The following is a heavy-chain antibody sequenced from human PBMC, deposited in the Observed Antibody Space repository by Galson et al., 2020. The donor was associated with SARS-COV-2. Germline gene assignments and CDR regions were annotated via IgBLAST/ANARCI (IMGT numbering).Heavy chain of an antibody. V-gene: IGHV3-30*04. CDR2: ISHDGRME. D-gene: IGHD1-26*01. J-gene: IGHJ3*02. CDR1: GFTFTNYA. CDR3: ARDVSGGASDI. Sequence: QLGESLKISCAASGFTFTNYAIHWVRQAPGKGLEWVAVISHDGRMEVYADSVKGRFTNSRDNSENMLFLQMDSLRADDTAVYYCARDVSGGASDIWGQGTMVTVSS.